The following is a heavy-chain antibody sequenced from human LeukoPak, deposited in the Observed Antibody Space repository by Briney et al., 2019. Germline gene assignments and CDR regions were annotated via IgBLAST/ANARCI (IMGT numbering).Heavy chain of an antibody. D-gene: IGHD1-1*01. V-gene: IGHV3-7*03. CDR3: AKATGTLGA. Sequence: PGGSLRLSCAASGFTVSSNYMSWVRQAPGKGLEWVANIKQDGSEKYYVDSVKGRFTISRDNAKNSLYLQMNSLTAEDTAVYYCAKATGTLGAWGQGTLVTVSS. J-gene: IGHJ5*02. CDR1: GFTVSSNY. CDR2: IKQDGSEK.